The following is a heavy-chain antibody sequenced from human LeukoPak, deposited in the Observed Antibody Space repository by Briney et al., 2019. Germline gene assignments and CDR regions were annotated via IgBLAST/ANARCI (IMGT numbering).Heavy chain of an antibody. CDR3: ARAALGYCSSTSCYFFDY. J-gene: IGHJ4*02. V-gene: IGHV1-69*13. CDR2: IIPIFGTA. Sequence: GASVKVSCKASGGTFSSYAISRVRQAPGQGLEWMGGIIPIFGTANYAQKFQGRVTITADESTSTAYMELSSLRSEDTAVYYCARAALGYCSSTSCYFFDYWGQGTLVTVSS. D-gene: IGHD2-2*01. CDR1: GGTFSSYA.